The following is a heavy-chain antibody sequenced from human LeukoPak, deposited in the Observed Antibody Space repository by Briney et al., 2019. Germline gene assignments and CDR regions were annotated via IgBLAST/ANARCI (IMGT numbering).Heavy chain of an antibody. CDR2: ISGSGGST. Sequence: GASLRLSCAASGFTFSSYAMSWVRQAPGKGLEWVSGISGSGGSTYYADSVKGRFTISRDNSKNTLYLQMNSLRAEDTAIYYCARRYDYFDYWGQGTPVTVSS. D-gene: IGHD1-1*01. CDR3: ARRYDYFDY. J-gene: IGHJ4*02. CDR1: GFTFSSYA. V-gene: IGHV3-23*01.